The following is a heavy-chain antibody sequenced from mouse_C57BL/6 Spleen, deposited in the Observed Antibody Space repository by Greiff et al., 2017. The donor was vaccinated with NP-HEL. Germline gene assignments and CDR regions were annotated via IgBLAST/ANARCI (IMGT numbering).Heavy chain of an antibody. V-gene: IGHV5-9-1*02. CDR1: GFTFSSYA. CDR2: ISSGGDYI. Sequence: EVMLVESGEGLVKPGGSLKLSCAASGFTFSSYAMSWVRQTPEKRLEWVAYISSGGDYIYYADTVQGRFTISRDNARNTLYLQMSSLKSEDTAMYYCTRADGGLYYFDYWGQGTTLTVSS. J-gene: IGHJ2*01. CDR3: TRADGGLYYFDY. D-gene: IGHD1-1*01.